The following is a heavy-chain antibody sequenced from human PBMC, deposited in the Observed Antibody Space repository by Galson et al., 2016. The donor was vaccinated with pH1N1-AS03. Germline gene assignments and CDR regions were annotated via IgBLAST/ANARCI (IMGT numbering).Heavy chain of an antibody. V-gene: IGHV6-1*01. CDR1: GDSVSGSRGVA. CDR3: ARGKNSGFDY. CDR2: TFYWSKWSN. Sequence: ISGDSVSGSRGVAWNWIRQSPSRGLEWLGRTFYWSKWSNDYAESVKSRITIDPDTSNNQFSLHLNSVTPEDTAISFCARGKNSGFDYWGQGTPVTVSS. D-gene: IGHD3-10*01. J-gene: IGHJ4*02.